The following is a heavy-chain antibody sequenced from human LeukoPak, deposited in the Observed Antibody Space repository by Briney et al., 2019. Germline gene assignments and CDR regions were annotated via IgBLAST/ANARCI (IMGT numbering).Heavy chain of an antibody. CDR2: IIPIFGTA. V-gene: IGHV1-69*06. CDR1: GGTFSSYA. Sequence: EASVNVSCKASGGTFSSYAISGVRQAPGQGLEWMGGIIPIFGTANYAQEFQGRVTITADKSTSTAYMELRSLRSEDTAVYCCARDSENIVVVPAAIGDYYYGMDVWGKGTTVTVSS. J-gene: IGHJ6*04. D-gene: IGHD2-2*01. CDR3: ARDSENIVVVPAAIGDYYYGMDV.